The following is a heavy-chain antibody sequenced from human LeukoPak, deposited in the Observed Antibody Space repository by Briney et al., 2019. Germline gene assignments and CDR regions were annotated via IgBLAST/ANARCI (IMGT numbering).Heavy chain of an antibody. CDR1: GFTFSSYS. V-gene: IGHV3-21*04. J-gene: IGHJ4*02. Sequence: GGSLRLSCAASGFTFSSYSMNWVRQAPGKGLEWVSSISSSSSYIYYADSVKGRFTISRDNARNSLYLQMNSLRAEDTAVYYCAKDQPEGPLKLFDYWGQGALVTVSS. CDR2: ISSSSSYI. CDR3: AKDQPEGPLKLFDY. D-gene: IGHD4/OR15-4a*01.